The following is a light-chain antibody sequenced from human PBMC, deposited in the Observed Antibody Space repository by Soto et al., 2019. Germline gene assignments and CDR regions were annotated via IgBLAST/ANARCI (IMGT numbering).Light chain of an antibody. Sequence: QMTQSPSSLSASVGDRVTITCRASQSISSYLNWYQQKPGKAPKLLIYAASSLQSGVPSRFSGSGSGTDFTLTISSLQPEDFATYYCQQSYSTPRTFGQGTKVDI. J-gene: IGKJ1*01. CDR2: AAS. CDR1: QSISSY. CDR3: QQSYSTPRT. V-gene: IGKV1-39*01.